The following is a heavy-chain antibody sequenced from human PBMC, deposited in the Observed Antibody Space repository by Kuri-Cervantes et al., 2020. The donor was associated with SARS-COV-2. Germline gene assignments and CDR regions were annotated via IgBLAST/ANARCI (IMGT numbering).Heavy chain of an antibody. CDR1: GYSFTSYW. Sequence: GESLKISCKGSGYSFTSYWIGWVRQMPGKGLEWMGSIYPGDSDTRYSPSFQGQVTFSADKSISTAYLQWRSLKASDSAMYYFARPPPHCSGGSCYPEAWGQGTLVTVSS. J-gene: IGHJ5*02. CDR2: IYPGDSDT. D-gene: IGHD2-15*01. V-gene: IGHV5-51*01. CDR3: ARPPPHCSGGSCYPEA.